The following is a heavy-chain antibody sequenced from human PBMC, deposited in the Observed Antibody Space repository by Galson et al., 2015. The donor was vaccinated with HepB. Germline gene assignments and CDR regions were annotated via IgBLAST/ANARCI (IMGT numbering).Heavy chain of an antibody. CDR1: GFPFNNAW. D-gene: IGHD2-8*02. CDR2: IKSKPDGETT. J-gene: IGHJ5*02. CDR3: TTDVYYSTYWSWLDP. V-gene: IGHV3-15*01. Sequence: SLRLSCAASGFPFNNAWMPWVRQAPGMGLEWVGRIKSKPDGETTDYAAPVKGRFTISKDDSKNRLYLQMNSLKPEDTAVYYCTTDVYYSTYWSWLDPWGQGTLVTVSA.